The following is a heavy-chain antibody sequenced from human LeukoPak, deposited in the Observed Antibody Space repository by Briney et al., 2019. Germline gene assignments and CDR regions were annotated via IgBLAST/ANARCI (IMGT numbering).Heavy chain of an antibody. J-gene: IGHJ4*02. V-gene: IGHV4-34*01. D-gene: IGHD6-19*01. CDR2: INHSGST. CDR1: GGSFSGYY. Sequence: SETLSLTCAVYGGSFSGYYWSWIRQPPGKGLEWIGEINHSGSTNYNPSLKSRVTISVDTSKNQFSLKLSSVTAADTAVYYCASEWYSSGGGRGDYWGQGTLVTVSS. CDR3: ASEWYSSGGGRGDY.